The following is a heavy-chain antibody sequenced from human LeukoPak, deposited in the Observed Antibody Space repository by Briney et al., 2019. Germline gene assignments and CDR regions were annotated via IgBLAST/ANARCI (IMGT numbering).Heavy chain of an antibody. D-gene: IGHD3-3*01. CDR1: GFTFSNAW. V-gene: IGHV3-15*01. CDR3: TTDPGFLESPYYYYYMDV. Sequence: GGSLRLSCAASGFTFSNAWMSWVRQAPGKGLEWVGRIKSKTDGGTTDYAAPVKGRFTISRDDSKNTLYLQMNSLKTEDTAVYYCTTDPGFLESPYYYYYMDVWGKGTTVTVSS. J-gene: IGHJ6*03. CDR2: IKSKTDGGTT.